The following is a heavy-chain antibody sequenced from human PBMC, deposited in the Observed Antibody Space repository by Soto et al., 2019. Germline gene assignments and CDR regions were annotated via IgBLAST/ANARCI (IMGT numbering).Heavy chain of an antibody. V-gene: IGHV3-7*01. Sequence: EVQLVESGGGLVQPGGSLRLSCAASGFTFRTNWMTWARRPQGKGREWGAKMDQDGSETYYVDSVRGRFTVSRDNAKNSLYLQMNSLRVEDTAVYYCVCGGNFFIYWGQGTLVTVSP. CDR1: GFTFRTNW. CDR2: MDQDGSET. D-gene: IGHD3-16*01. J-gene: IGHJ4*02. CDR3: VCGGNFFIY.